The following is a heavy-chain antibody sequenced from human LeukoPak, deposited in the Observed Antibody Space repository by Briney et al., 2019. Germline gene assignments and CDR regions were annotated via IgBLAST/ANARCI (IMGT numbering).Heavy chain of an antibody. CDR3: TSRGLNFDY. D-gene: IGHD3-10*01. CDR2: IRSKANSYAT. J-gene: IGHJ4*02. Sequence: GGSLKLSCAASGFIFSGSAMHWVRQASGKGLEWVGRIRSKANSYATAYAASVKGRFTISRDDSKNTAYLRMNSLKTEDTAVYYCTSRGLNFDYWGQGTLITVSS. CDR1: GFIFSGSA. V-gene: IGHV3-73*01.